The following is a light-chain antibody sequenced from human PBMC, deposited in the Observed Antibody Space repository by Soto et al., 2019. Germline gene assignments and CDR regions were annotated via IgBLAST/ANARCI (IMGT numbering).Light chain of an antibody. J-gene: IGKJ5*01. Sequence: EIGLTQSPANLSLSPGERATLSCGASQSVTSSHLVWYQQKPGLAPRLLIYDASSSAIGIQDRFSGSGSGTDFTLTIRKLEPEDFAVYEGQQYGNSPHTIGQGTRLEIK. CDR3: QQYGNSPHT. CDR2: DAS. CDR1: QSVTSSH. V-gene: IGKV3D-20*01.